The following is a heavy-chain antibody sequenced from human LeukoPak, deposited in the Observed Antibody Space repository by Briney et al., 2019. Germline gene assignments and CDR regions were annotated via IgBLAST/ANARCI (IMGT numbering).Heavy chain of an antibody. J-gene: IGHJ6*02. V-gene: IGHV4-59*01. CDR1: GDSISNYH. Sequence: SETLSLTCAVSGDSISNYHWRWIRQTPGKGLEWIGFIYYSGSTSYNPSFGGRVTMSVDTPKNQLSLRLSAVTAADTAVYYCARDRVDYDLLTGSQVEYYGMDVWGQGTTVTVSS. D-gene: IGHD3-9*01. CDR3: ARDRVDYDLLTGSQVEYYGMDV. CDR2: IYYSGST.